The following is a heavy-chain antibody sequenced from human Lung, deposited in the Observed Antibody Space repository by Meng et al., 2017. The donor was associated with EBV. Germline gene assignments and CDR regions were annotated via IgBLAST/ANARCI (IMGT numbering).Heavy chain of an antibody. CDR1: GGSISSGGYY. CDR3: AATVNDGYFDY. D-gene: IGHD4-11*01. Sequence: QVQLQESGPGLVKPSQTLSLTCTVSGGSISSGGYYWSWIRQHPGKGLEWIGYIYYSGSTYYNPSLKNRVTISVDTSKNQFSLKLSSVTAADTAVHYCAATVNDGYFDYWGQGTLVTVSS. J-gene: IGHJ4*02. V-gene: IGHV4-31*03. CDR2: IYYSGST.